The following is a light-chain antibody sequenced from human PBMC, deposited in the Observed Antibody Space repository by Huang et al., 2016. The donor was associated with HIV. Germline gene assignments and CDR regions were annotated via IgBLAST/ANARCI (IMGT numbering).Light chain of an antibody. V-gene: IGKV3-15*01. CDR3: QQYNNRPLT. J-gene: IGKJ4*01. Sequence: EIVMTQSPATLSVSPGEGAILSCRASQSVNRDLAWYQQNPGQAPRLLIYGASARASGLPARFSGSGSGTEFTLTISSLQSEDFAVYFCQQYNNRPLTFGGGTKVEIK. CDR2: GAS. CDR1: QSVNRD.